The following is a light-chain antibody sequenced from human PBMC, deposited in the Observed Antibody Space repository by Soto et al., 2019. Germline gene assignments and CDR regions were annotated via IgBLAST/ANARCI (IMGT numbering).Light chain of an antibody. V-gene: IGKV3-20*01. CDR2: GAS. CDR1: QSVSSSY. CDR3: QQFGSSPWT. Sequence: EIVLTQSPGTLSLSPGERATLSCRASQSVSSSYLAWYQQKPGQAPRLLIYGASSSATGIPDRLSGSGSGTDFTLTISRLEPEDFAVYYCQQFGSSPWTFGQGTKVEIE. J-gene: IGKJ1*01.